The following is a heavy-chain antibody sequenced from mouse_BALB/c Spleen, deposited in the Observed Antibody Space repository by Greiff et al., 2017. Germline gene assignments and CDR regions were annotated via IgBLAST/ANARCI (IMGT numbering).Heavy chain of an antibody. CDR2: INPSTGYT. CDR1: GYTFTSYW. V-gene: IGHV1-7*01. CDR3: ASMITPLYAMDY. Sequence: VQLQQSGAELAKPGASVKMSCKASGYTFTSYWMHWVKQRPGQGLEWIGYINPSTGYTEYNQKFKDKATLTADKSSSTAYMQLSSLTSEDSAVYYCASMITPLYAMDYWGQGTSVTVSS. J-gene: IGHJ4*01. D-gene: IGHD2-4*01.